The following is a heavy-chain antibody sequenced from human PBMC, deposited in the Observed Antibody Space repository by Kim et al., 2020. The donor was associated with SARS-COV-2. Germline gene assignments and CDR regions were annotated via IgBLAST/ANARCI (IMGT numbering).Heavy chain of an antibody. J-gene: IGHJ4*02. D-gene: IGHD1-26*01. CDR2: IYYSGST. CDR3: ARAETGSGSYMGVFDY. V-gene: IGHV4-31*03. CDR1: GGSISSGGYY. Sequence: SETLSLTCTVSGGSISSGGYYWSWIRQHPGKGLEWIGYIYYSGSTYYNPSLKSRVTISVDTSKNQFSLKLSSVTAADTAVYYCARAETGSGSYMGVFDYWGQGTLVTVSS.